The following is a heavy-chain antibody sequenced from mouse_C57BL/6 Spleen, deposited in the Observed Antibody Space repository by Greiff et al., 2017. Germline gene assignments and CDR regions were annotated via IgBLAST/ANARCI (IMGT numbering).Heavy chain of an antibody. Sequence: EVQWVESEGGLVQPGSSMKLSCTASGFTFSDYYMAWVRQVPEKGLEWVANINYDGSSTYYLDSLKSRFIISRDNAKNILYLQMSSLKSEDTATYYCARALGYDGYAMDYWGQGTSVTVSS. CDR1: GFTFSDYY. CDR3: ARALGYDGYAMDY. J-gene: IGHJ4*01. CDR2: INYDGSST. V-gene: IGHV5-16*01. D-gene: IGHD2-2*01.